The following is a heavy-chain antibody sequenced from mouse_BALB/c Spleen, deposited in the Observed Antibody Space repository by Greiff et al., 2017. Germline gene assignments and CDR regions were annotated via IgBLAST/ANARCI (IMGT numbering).Heavy chain of an antibody. Sequence: EVKLMESGGGLVKPGGSLKLSCAASGFTFSSYAMSWVRQSPEKRLEWVAEISSGGSYTYYPDTVTGRFTISRDNAKNTLYLEMSSLRSEDTAMYYCARDSYGSSWDYWGQGTTLTVSS. CDR3: ARDSYGSSWDY. CDR1: GFTFSSYA. J-gene: IGHJ2*01. V-gene: IGHV5-9-4*01. D-gene: IGHD1-1*01. CDR2: ISSGGSYT.